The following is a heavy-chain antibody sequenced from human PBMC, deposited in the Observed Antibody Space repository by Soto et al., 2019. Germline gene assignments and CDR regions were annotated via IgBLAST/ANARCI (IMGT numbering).Heavy chain of an antibody. CDR3: ARERIAVADKYYFDY. Sequence: SETLSLTYAVYGGSFSGYYWSWIRQPPGKGLEWIGEINHSGSTNYNPSLKSRVTISVDTSKNQFSLKLSSVTAADTAVYYCARERIAVADKYYFDYWGQGTLVTVSS. CDR2: INHSGST. V-gene: IGHV4-34*01. CDR1: GGSFSGYY. D-gene: IGHD6-19*01. J-gene: IGHJ4*02.